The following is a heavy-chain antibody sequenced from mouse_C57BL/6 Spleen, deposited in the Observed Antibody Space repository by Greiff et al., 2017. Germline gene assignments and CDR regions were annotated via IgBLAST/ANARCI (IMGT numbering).Heavy chain of an antibody. D-gene: IGHD4-1*01. V-gene: IGHV1-55*01. CDR2: IYPGSGST. J-gene: IGHJ4*01. CDR3: ASNPGTKAMDY. CDR1: GYTFTSYW. Sequence: QVHVKQPGAELVKPGASVKMSCKASGYTFTSYWITWVKQRPGQGLEWIGDIYPGSGSTNYNEKFKSKATLTVDTSSSTAYMQLSSLTSEDSAVYYCASNPGTKAMDYWGQGTSVTVSS.